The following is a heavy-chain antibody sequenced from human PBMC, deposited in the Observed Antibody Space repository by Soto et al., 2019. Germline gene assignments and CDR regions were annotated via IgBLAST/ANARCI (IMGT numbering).Heavy chain of an antibody. CDR1: GGSIRSYY. D-gene: IGHD1-26*01. CDR2: IYTSGST. V-gene: IGHV4-4*07. J-gene: IGHJ5*02. CDR3: ARVGGSYFNWFDP. Sequence: SETLSLTCTVSGGSIRSYYWSWIRQPAGKGLEWIGRIYTSGSTNYNPSRKSRVTMSVDTSKNQFSLMLSSVTAADTAVYYCARVGGSYFNWFDPWGQGTLVTVSS.